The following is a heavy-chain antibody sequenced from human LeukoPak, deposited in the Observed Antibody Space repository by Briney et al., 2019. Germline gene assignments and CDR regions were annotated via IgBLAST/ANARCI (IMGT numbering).Heavy chain of an antibody. CDR3: ARDVVEDSSEGN. CDR1: GGTFSSYA. D-gene: IGHD6-19*01. J-gene: IGHJ4*02. Sequence: ASVKVSCKASGGTFSSYAISWVRQAPGQGLEWMGGIIPIFGTANYAQKFQGRVTITADESTSTAYMELNSLRSEDTAVYYCARDVVEDSSEGNWGQGTLVTVSS. CDR2: IIPIFGTA. V-gene: IGHV1-69*13.